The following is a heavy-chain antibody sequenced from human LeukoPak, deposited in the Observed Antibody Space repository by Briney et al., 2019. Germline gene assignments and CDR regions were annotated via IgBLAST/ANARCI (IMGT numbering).Heavy chain of an antibody. V-gene: IGHV4-38-2*02. J-gene: IGHJ5*02. CDR2: IYHSGST. D-gene: IGHD4-11*01. CDR1: GYSISSGYY. CDR3: ARLGNSSWFDP. Sequence: SETLSLTCTVSGYSISSGYYWGWIRQPPGKGLEWIGSIYHSGSTYYNPSLKSRVTISVDTSKNQFSLKLSSVTAADTAVYYCARLGNSSWFDPWGQGTLVTVSS.